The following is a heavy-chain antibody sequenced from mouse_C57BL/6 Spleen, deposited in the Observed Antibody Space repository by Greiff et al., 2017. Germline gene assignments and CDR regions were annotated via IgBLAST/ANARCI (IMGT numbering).Heavy chain of an antibody. CDR1: GFTFSSYT. V-gene: IGHV5-9*01. Sequence: EVQGVESGGGLVKPGGSLKLSCAASGFTFSSYTMSWVRQTPEKRLEWVATISGGGGNTYYPDSVKGRFTISRDNAKNTLYLQMSSLRSEDTALYYCARHVLIPIDGRSHFDYWGQGTTLTVSS. D-gene: IGHD2-3*01. J-gene: IGHJ2*01. CDR3: ARHVLIPIDGRSHFDY. CDR2: ISGGGGNT.